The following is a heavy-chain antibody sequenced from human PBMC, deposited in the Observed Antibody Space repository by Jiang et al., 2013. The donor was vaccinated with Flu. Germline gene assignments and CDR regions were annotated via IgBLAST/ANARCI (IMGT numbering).Heavy chain of an antibody. CDR2: ITGSAGST. V-gene: IGHV3-23*01. D-gene: IGHD4-17*01. CDR1: GIIFSNYA. CDR3: AKGKDADYASSKDH. J-gene: IGHJ4*02. Sequence: VQLLESGGGLVQPGGSLRLSCAASGIIFSNYAMNWVRQAPGKGLEWVAGITGSAGSTYYADSVKGRFTISKDNSNDMLYLQMNTLRADDTAIYYCAKGKDADYASSKDHWGQGILVTVSS.